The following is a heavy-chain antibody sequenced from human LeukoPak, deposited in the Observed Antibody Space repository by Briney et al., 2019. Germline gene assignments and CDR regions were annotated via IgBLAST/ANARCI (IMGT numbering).Heavy chain of an antibody. D-gene: IGHD2-15*01. CDR1: GGSISSYY. V-gene: IGHV4-59*01. CDR2: IYYSGST. J-gene: IGHJ6*03. Sequence: SETLSLTCTVSGGSISSYYWSWIRQPPGKGLEWIGYIYYSGSTNYNPSLKSRVTISVDTSKNQFSLKLSSVTAADTAVYYCARGAATYYYYYMDVWGKGTTVTISS. CDR3: ARGAATYYYYYMDV.